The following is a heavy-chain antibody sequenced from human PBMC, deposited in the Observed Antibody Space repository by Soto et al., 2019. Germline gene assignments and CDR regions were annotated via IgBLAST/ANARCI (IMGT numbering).Heavy chain of an antibody. CDR1: GYTFTSYG. J-gene: IGHJ6*03. V-gene: IGHV1-18*01. D-gene: IGHD3-9*01. CDR3: ARDTYYDILPGYSESYYYYYYMDV. Sequence: ASVKVSCKASGYTFTSYGISWVRQAPGQGLEWMGWISAYNGNTNYAQKLQGRVTMTTDTSTSTAYMELRSLRSDDTAVYYCARDTYYDILPGYSESYYYYYYMDVWGKGTTVTVSS. CDR2: ISAYNGNT.